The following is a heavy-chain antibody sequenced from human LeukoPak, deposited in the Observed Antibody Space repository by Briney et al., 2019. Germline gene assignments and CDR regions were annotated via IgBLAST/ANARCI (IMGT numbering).Heavy chain of an antibody. CDR3: AKGVKVVRPYYYGSGSYAD. Sequence: DSVKGRFTISRGNSKNTLYLQMNSLRAEDTAVYYCAKGVKVVRPYYYGSGSYADWGQGTLVTVSS. V-gene: IGHV3-30*02. D-gene: IGHD3-10*01. J-gene: IGHJ4*02.